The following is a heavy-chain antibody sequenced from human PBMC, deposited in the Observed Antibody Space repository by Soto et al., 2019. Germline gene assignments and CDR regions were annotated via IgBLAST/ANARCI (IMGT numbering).Heavy chain of an antibody. V-gene: IGHV4-39*01. CDR3: ARLYYDSSGYYYLGYFDY. J-gene: IGHJ4*02. Sequence: ASETLSLTCTVSGGSISRSTYYWGWIRQPPGKGLEWIGSPYYSGSTFYNPSLKSRVTISVDTSKNQFSLKVNSVTAADTAVYYCARLYYDSSGYYYLGYFDYWGQGTLVTVSS. CDR1: GGSISRSTYY. D-gene: IGHD3-22*01. CDR2: PYYSGST.